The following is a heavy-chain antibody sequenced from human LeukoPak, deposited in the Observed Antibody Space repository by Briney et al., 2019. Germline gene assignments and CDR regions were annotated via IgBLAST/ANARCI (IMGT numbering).Heavy chain of an antibody. Sequence: GASVKVSCKASGYTFTSYYMNWVRQAPEQGLEWMGIINPSGGSTSYAQKFQGRVTMTRDTSTSTVYMELSSLRSEDTAVYYCARAAGQEIAAAGPEENWFDPWGQGTLVTVSS. CDR2: INPSGGST. V-gene: IGHV1-46*01. J-gene: IGHJ5*02. CDR1: GYTFTSYY. CDR3: ARAAGQEIAAAGPEENWFDP. D-gene: IGHD6-13*01.